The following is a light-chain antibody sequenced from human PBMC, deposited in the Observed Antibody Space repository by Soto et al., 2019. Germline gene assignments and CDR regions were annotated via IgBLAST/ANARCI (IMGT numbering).Light chain of an antibody. V-gene: IGLV2-14*01. CDR2: DVS. CDR3: GSYTSSSTVI. J-gene: IGLJ2*01. CDR1: SSDVGGYNY. Sequence: QSALTQPASVSGSPGQSITISSTGTSSDVGGYNYVSWYQQYPGKVPKLLIFDVSDRPSGVSNRFSGSKSGNTASLTISGLQAEDEADYYCGSYTSSSTVILGGGTKLTVL.